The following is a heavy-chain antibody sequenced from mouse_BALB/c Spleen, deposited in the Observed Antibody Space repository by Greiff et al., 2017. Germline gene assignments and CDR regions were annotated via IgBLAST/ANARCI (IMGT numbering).Heavy chain of an antibody. CDR1: GFTFNTYA. V-gene: IGHV10-1*02. D-gene: IGHD1-3*01. J-gene: IGHJ2*01. CDR3: VRQSGEYFDY. CDR2: IRSKSNNYAT. Sequence: EVQLVESGGGLVQPKGSLKLSCAASGFTFNTYAMNWVRQAPGKGLEWVARIRSKSNNYATYYADSVKDRFTISRDDSQSMLYLQMNNLKTEDTAMYYCVRQSGEYFDYWGQGTTLTVSS.